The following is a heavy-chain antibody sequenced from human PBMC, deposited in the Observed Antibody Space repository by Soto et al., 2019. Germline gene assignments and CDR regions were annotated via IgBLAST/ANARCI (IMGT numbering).Heavy chain of an antibody. Sequence: SETLSLTCTVSGGSISSGDYYWSWIRQPPGKGLEWIGYIYYSGSTYYNPSLKSRVTISVDTSKNQFSLELSSVTAADTAVYNCARGASYDSSGYYFPRFDYWGQGTLVTVSS. V-gene: IGHV4-30-4*01. CDR1: GGSISSGDYY. D-gene: IGHD3-22*01. CDR3: ARGASYDSSGYYFPRFDY. J-gene: IGHJ4*02. CDR2: IYYSGST.